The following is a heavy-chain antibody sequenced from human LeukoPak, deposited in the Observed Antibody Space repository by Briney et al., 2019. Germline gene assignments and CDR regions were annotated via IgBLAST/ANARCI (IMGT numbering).Heavy chain of an antibody. CDR2: INPNSGGT. V-gene: IGHV1-2*02. Sequence: ASVKVSCKASGYTLTGYYIHWVRQAPGQGLEWMAWINPNSGGTNYAQKFQGRVTMTRDASISTAYMELSRLRSDDTAIYYCASHLGYCSSTTCSFIFDYWGQGTLVTVSS. D-gene: IGHD2-2*01. CDR3: ASHLGYCSSTTCSFIFDY. J-gene: IGHJ4*02. CDR1: GYTLTGYY.